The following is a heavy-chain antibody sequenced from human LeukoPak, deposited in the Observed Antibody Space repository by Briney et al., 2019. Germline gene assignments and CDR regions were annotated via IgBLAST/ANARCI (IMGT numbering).Heavy chain of an antibody. CDR1: GGSVSSNSYY. Sequence: KPSETLSLTCTVSGGSVSSNSYYWAWIRQPPGKGLEWIGSVYYDGGTSYSPSLKSRVTVPVDTSRNQFSLRLRSVTAADTAVYYCARVLRFTSIAVAGGFDYWGQGTLVTVSS. CDR3: ARVLRFTSIAVAGGFDY. V-gene: IGHV4-39*07. J-gene: IGHJ4*02. D-gene: IGHD6-19*01. CDR2: VYYDGGT.